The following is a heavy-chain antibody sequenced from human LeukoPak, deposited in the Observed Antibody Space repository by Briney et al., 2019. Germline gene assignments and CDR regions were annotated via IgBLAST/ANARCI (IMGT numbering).Heavy chain of an antibody. CDR3: ARDTTKLDY. V-gene: IGHV3-7*01. Sequence: AGGSLRLSCAASGFTFSSYAMHWVRQAPGKGLEWVANIKQDGSEKYYVDSVKGRFTISRDNAKNSLYLQMNSLRAEDTAMYYCARDTTKLDYWGQGTLVTVSS. CDR2: IKQDGSEK. CDR1: GFTFSSYA. J-gene: IGHJ4*02. D-gene: IGHD1-14*01.